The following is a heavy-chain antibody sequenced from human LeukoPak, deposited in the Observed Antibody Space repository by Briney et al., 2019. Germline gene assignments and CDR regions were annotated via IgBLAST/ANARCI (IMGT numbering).Heavy chain of an antibody. D-gene: IGHD1-1*01. CDR3: ATETYTTPDSFDY. CDR2: ISGSSGYT. V-gene: IGHV3-11*03. J-gene: IGHJ4*02. CDR1: GFTFNDYY. Sequence: NSGGSLRLSCAASGFTFNDYYMSWIRQAPGKGLEWVSYISGSSGYTEYADSVKGRFTISRDNAKNSLYLQMNSLKTEDKAMYYCATETYTTPDSFDYWGQGTLVTVSS.